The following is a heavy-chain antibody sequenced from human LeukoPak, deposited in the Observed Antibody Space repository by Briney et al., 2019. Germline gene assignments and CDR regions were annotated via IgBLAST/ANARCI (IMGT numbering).Heavy chain of an antibody. V-gene: IGHV3-23*01. J-gene: IGHJ4*02. CDR1: GFTFSSYA. CDR2: ISGSGGST. D-gene: IGHD2-15*01. Sequence: PGGSLRLSCAASGFTFSSYAMSWVRQAPGKGLEWVSAISGSGGSTYYADSVKGRLTISRDNSKNTLYLQMNSLRAEDTAVYYCAKALPEGCSGGSCVGHLDYWGQGTLVTVSS. CDR3: AKALPEGCSGGSCVGHLDY.